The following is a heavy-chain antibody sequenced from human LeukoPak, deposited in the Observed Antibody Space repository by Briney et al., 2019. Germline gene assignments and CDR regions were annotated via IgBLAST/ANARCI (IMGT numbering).Heavy chain of an antibody. CDR2: IYTSGST. Sequence: SETLSLTCTVSGGSISSYYWSWIRQPAGKGLEWIGRIYTSGSTNYNPSLKSRVTMSVDTSKNQFSLKLSSVTAADTAVYYCASSPRVYGDYYYFDYCGQGTLVTVSS. V-gene: IGHV4-4*07. CDR3: ASSPRVYGDYYYFDY. J-gene: IGHJ4*02. CDR1: GGSISSYY. D-gene: IGHD4-17*01.